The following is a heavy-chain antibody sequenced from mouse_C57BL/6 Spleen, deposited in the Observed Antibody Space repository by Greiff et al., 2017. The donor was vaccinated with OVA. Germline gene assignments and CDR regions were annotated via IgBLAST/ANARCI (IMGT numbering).Heavy chain of an antibody. CDR2: ISYDGSN. V-gene: IGHV3-6*01. Sequence: VQLQQSGPGLVKPSQSLSLTCSVTGYSITSGYYWNWIRQFPGNKLEWMGYISYDGSNNYNPSLKNRISITRDTSKNQFFLKLNSVTTEDTATYYCASGYGNYGFDWYFDVWGTGTTVTVSS. CDR3: ASGYGNYGFDWYFDV. D-gene: IGHD2-1*01. J-gene: IGHJ1*03. CDR1: GYSITSGYY.